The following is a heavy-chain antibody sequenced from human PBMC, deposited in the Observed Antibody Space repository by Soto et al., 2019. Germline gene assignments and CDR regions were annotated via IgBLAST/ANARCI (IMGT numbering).Heavy chain of an antibody. J-gene: IGHJ3*02. CDR1: GYTFTNYY. D-gene: IGHD3-9*01. Sequence: QMQLVQSGAEVKKPGASVEVSCKASGYTFTNYYVHWVRQAPGEGLEWMGMINPTGDSTTYAQKFKGRVTMTRDTSTSTVYMELYSLRSEETAVYYCASPDWAGQDAFDIWGQGTMVTVSS. CDR2: INPTGDST. CDR3: ASPDWAGQDAFDI. V-gene: IGHV1-46*01.